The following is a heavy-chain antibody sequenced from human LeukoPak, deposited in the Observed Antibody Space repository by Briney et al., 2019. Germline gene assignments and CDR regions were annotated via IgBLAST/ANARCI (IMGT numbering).Heavy chain of an antibody. CDR1: GFTFSNAW. CDR3: TTDSKYPDAFDI. Sequence: GGSLRLSCAASGFTFSNAWMSWVRQAPGKGLEWVGRIKSKTDGGTTDYAAPVKGRFTISRDDSKNALYLQMNSLKTVDTAVYYCTTDSKYPDAFDIWGQGTMVTVSS. V-gene: IGHV3-15*01. CDR2: IKSKTDGGTT. D-gene: IGHD2-2*01. J-gene: IGHJ3*02.